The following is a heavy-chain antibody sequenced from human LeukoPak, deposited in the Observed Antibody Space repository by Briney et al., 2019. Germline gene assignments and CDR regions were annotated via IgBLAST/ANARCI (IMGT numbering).Heavy chain of an antibody. Sequence: PGGSLRLSCAASGFTFRSYGMHWVRQAPGKGLEWVAVISYDGSNKYYADSVKGRFTISRDNSKNTLYLQMNSLRAEDTAVYYCARDSHGVLRFLEWDNQNWFDPWGQGTLVTVSS. CDR3: ARDSHGVLRFLEWDNQNWFDP. CDR1: GFTFRSYG. V-gene: IGHV3-30*19. D-gene: IGHD3-3*01. J-gene: IGHJ5*02. CDR2: ISYDGSNK.